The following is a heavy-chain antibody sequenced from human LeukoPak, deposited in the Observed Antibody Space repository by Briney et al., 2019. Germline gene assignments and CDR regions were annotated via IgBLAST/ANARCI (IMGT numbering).Heavy chain of an antibody. CDR1: GFTFSSYA. V-gene: IGHV3-23*01. CDR2: ISGSGDNT. D-gene: IGHD4-17*01. Sequence: PGGSLRLSCAASGFTFSSYAMSWVRQAPGKGLEWVSSISGSGDNTYYADSVKDRFSISRDNSKTTVSLQMNSLRAEDTAVYYCAKGRGTAVTSAANYWGQRTLVTVSS. J-gene: IGHJ4*02. CDR3: AKGRGTAVTSAANY.